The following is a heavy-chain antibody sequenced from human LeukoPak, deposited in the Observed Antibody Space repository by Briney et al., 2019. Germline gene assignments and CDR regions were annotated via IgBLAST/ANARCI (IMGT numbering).Heavy chain of an antibody. CDR3: AKSARSYDSSGYYHY. D-gene: IGHD3-22*01. CDR2: ISGSGGST. Sequence: GGSLRLSCAASGFTFSSYGMSWVRQAPGKGLEWVSAISGSGGSTYYADSVKGRFTIPRDNSKNTLYLQMNSLRAEDTAVYYCAKSARSYDSSGYYHYWGQGTLVTVSS. CDR1: GFTFSSYG. J-gene: IGHJ4*02. V-gene: IGHV3-23*01.